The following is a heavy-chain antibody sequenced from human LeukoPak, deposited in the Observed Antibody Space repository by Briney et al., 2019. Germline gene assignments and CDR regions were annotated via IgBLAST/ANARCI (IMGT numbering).Heavy chain of an antibody. D-gene: IGHD1-26*01. J-gene: IGHJ4*02. CDR3: ARGVAGSGSTPKY. CDR1: GGSISSYY. Sequence: SETLSLTCTVSGGSISSYYWIWIRQPPGKGLEWIGFIFYNGNTNYNPSLKSRVTISEDSSKSQSSLKLTSVTAADTAVYYCARGVAGSGSTPKYWGQGTLVTVSS. CDR2: IFYNGNT. V-gene: IGHV4-59*01.